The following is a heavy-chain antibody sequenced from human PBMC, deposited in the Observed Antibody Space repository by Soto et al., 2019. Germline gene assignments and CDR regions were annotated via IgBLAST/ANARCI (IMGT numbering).Heavy chain of an antibody. V-gene: IGHV4-39*01. CDR2: IYSSGLT. CDR1: GGSISSSSYY. J-gene: IGHJ4*02. CDR3: ARHSGGYSGYHIPDY. Sequence: SETLSLTCTVSGGSISSSSYYWGWIRQPPGKGLEWVGRIYSSGLTDYNPSLKSRITISVDTSKNQFSLRLSSVTATDTAVYYCARHSGGYSGYHIPDYWGQGTLVTVSS. D-gene: IGHD5-12*01.